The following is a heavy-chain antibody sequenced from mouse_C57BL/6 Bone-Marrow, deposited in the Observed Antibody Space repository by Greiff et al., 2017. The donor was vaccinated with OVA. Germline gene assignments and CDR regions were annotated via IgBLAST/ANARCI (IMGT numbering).Heavy chain of an antibody. Sequence: VMLVESDAELVKPGASVKISCKVSGYTFTDHTIHWMKQRPEQGLEWIGYIYPRDGSTKYNEKFKGKATLTADKSSSTAYMQLNSLTSEDSAVYFCARKPYYTKGYFDVWGTGTTVTVSS. CDR1: GYTFTDHT. D-gene: IGHD1-1*01. V-gene: IGHV1-78*01. CDR2: IYPRDGST. CDR3: ARKPYYTKGYFDV. J-gene: IGHJ1*03.